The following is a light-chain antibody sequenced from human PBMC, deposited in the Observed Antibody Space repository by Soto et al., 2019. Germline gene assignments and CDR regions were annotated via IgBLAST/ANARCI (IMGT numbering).Light chain of an antibody. J-gene: IGLJ3*02. CDR2: SNN. CDR3: AAWDDSLNGVA. Sequence: QSVLTQPPSASGTPGQRVIMSCSGSSSNIRSHTVNWYQQLPGTAPKLLIYSNNQRPSGVPDRFSGSKSGTSASLAISGPQSEDEADYYCAAWDDSLNGVAFGGGTKLTVL. V-gene: IGLV1-44*01. CDR1: SSNIRSHT.